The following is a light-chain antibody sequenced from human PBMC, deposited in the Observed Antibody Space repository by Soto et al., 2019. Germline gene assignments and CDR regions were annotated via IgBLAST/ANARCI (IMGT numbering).Light chain of an antibody. CDR2: RNN. J-gene: IGLJ3*02. CDR1: DSNIGNHY. CDR3: AAWDDSLSGWV. V-gene: IGLV1-47*01. Sequence: QSVLTQPPSVSAAPGQKVTISCSGTDSNIGNHYVTWYQQVPGTAPKVLIYRNNQRPSGVPDRFSGSKSGTSASLAISGLRSEDEADYYCAAWDDSLSGWVFGGGTKLTVL.